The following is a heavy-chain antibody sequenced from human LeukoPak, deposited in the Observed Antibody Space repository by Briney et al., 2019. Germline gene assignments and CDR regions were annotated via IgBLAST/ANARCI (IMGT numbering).Heavy chain of an antibody. Sequence: SETLSLTCAVSGGSNSGNYWSWIRQPPGKGLEWIGYIYYIGSTNYNPSLKSRVTMSVDTSKNQFSLKLSSVTAADTAVYYCARENYYGMEVWGQGTTVIVSS. J-gene: IGHJ6*02. V-gene: IGHV4-59*01. CDR3: ARENYYGMEV. CDR1: GGSNSGNY. CDR2: IYYIGST.